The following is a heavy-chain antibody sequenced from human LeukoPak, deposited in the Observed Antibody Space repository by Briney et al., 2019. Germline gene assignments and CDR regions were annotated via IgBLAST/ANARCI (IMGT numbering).Heavy chain of an antibody. V-gene: IGHV4-4*02. D-gene: IGHD1-26*01. J-gene: IGHJ4*02. CDR1: GGSISSSNW. Sequence: SGTLSLTCAVSGGSISSSNWWSWVRQPPGKGLEWIGSIYYSGSTYYNPSLKSRVTISVDTSKNQFSLKLSSVTAADTAVYYCARERGDWGQGTLVTVSS. CDR2: IYYSGST. CDR3: ARERGD.